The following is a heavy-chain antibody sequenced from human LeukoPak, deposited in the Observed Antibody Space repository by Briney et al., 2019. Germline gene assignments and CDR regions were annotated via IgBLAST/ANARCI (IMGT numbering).Heavy chain of an antibody. CDR2: IIPIFGTA. V-gene: IGHV1-69*01. D-gene: IGHD2-2*02. J-gene: IGHJ4*02. CDR3: AREVVVPAAIRGLVDYFDY. Sequence: SVKVSCKASGGTFSSYAISWVRQAPGQGLEWMGGIIPIFGTANYAQKVQGRVTITADESTSTAYMELSSLRSEDTAVYYCAREVVVPAAIRGLVDYFDYWGQGTLVTVSS. CDR1: GGTFSSYA.